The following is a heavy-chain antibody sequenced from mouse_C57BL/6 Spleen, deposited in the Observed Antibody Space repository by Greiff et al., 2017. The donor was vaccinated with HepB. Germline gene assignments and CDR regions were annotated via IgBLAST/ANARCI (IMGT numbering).Heavy chain of an antibody. CDR2: ISSGSSTI. CDR1: GFTFSDYG. Sequence: EVKLVESGGGLVKPGGSLKLSCAASGFTFSDYGMHWVRQAPEKGLEWVAYISSGSSTIYYADTVKGRFTISRDNAKNTLFLQMTSLRSEDTAMYYCARGYYYGSSSLAMDYWGQGTSVTVSS. CDR3: ARGYYYGSSSLAMDY. J-gene: IGHJ4*01. D-gene: IGHD1-1*01. V-gene: IGHV5-17*01.